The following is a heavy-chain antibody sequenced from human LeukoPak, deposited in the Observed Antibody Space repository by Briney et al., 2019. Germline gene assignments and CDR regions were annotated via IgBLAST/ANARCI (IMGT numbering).Heavy chain of an antibody. V-gene: IGHV3-11*01. CDR2: NSSNAKTI. D-gene: IGHD4-11*01. CDR1: IFPLKHHY. J-gene: IGHJ3*01. Sequence: GVSVRLFCGASIFPLKHHYINWAREAPARGLVGITYNSSNAKTICYTDSVRGRFTGSSDNAKNSLYLQINSLTAADTAVYHCPLLAVPGPSNFNVNALDLWGQGTVVTVSS. CDR3: PLLAVPGPSNFNVNALDL.